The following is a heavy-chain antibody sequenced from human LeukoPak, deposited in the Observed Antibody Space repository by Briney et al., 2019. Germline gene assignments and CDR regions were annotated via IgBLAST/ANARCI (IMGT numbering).Heavy chain of an antibody. D-gene: IGHD1-26*01. CDR3: ARDPSYSENLDY. Sequence: GRSLRLSCAASGFTFSSYGMHWVRQAPGKGLEWVSFIRFDGSNTYYADSVKGRFTISRDNAKNTLYLQMNSLRAEDTAVYYCARDPSYSENLDYWGQGTLVTVSS. J-gene: IGHJ4*02. CDR1: GFTFSSYG. CDR2: IRFDGSNT. V-gene: IGHV3-33*01.